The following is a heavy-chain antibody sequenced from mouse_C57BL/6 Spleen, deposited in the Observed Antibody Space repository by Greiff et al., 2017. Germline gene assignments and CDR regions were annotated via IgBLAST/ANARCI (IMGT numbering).Heavy chain of an antibody. V-gene: IGHV5-17*01. D-gene: IGHD1-1*01. CDR3: ATPDVYGSAWFAY. CDR1: GFTFSDYG. Sequence: EVKLVESGGGLVKPGGSLKLSCAASGFTFSDYGMHWVRQAPEKGLEWVAYISSGSSNINYSDNVKGRVTISRDNAKTTLCLQITSLRSEDTAMYYCATPDVYGSAWFAYWGQGTLVTVSA. CDR2: ISSGSSNI. J-gene: IGHJ3*01.